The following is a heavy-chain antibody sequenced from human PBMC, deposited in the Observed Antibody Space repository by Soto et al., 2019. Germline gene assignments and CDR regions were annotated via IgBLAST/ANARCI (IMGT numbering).Heavy chain of an antibody. CDR3: ARESAGSGKNNWFDP. J-gene: IGHJ5*02. D-gene: IGHD3-10*01. V-gene: IGHV4-59*01. CDR2: IHNIGST. CDR1: GFSIGSNY. Sequence: LETMALTCPLSGFSIGSNYVTWIRTPAGKGLEWIGYIHNIGSTNYNPSLESRVTISVDTSQNQLSLRLSSVTAADTAVYYCARESAGSGKNNWFDPWGQGILVNVSA.